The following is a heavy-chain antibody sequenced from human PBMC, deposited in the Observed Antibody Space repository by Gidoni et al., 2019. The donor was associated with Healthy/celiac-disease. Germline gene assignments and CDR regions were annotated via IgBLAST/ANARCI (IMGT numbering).Heavy chain of an antibody. Sequence: QVQLVEPGGGLVKPGGSLRLSCAASGFPFSDYYMSWIRQAPGKGLEWVSYISSSSSYTNYADSVKGRFTISRDNAKNSLYLQMNSLRAEDTAVYYCARDYNKLGAFDIWGQGTMVTVSS. D-gene: IGHD7-27*01. CDR1: GFPFSDYY. CDR3: ARDYNKLGAFDI. J-gene: IGHJ3*02. CDR2: ISSSSSYT. V-gene: IGHV3-11*05.